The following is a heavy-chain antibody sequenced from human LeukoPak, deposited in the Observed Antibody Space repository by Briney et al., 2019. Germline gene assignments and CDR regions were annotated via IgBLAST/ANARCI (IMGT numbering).Heavy chain of an antibody. J-gene: IGHJ4*02. CDR2: IKQDGSEK. CDR3: AKGGVTMGIIDY. CDR1: GFPFNTYW. D-gene: IGHD3-10*01. Sequence: GGSLRLSCAASGFPFNTYWMSWVRQAPGKGLEWVANIKQDGSEKYYVDSVKGRFTISRDNAKNSLYLQMNSLRAEDTAVYYCAKGGVTMGIIDYWGQGTLVTVSS. V-gene: IGHV3-7*03.